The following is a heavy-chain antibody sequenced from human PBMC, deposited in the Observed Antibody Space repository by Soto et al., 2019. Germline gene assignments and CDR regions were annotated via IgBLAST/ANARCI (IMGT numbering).Heavy chain of an antibody. D-gene: IGHD6-19*01. Sequence: QVQLVQSGAEVKKPGASVKVSCKASGYTFHSYGISWVRQAPGQGLEWMGTISGYNGNTNYAQKLQGRVTMTTDTSTRTAYMELRSLRSDDTALYYCAREISSGGANWFDTWGQEPLVTVSS. J-gene: IGHJ5*02. CDR3: AREISSGGANWFDT. CDR1: GYTFHSYG. V-gene: IGHV1-18*04. CDR2: ISGYNGNT.